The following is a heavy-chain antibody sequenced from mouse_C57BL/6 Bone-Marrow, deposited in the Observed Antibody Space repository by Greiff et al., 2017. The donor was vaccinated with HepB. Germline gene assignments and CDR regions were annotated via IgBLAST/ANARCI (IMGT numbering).Heavy chain of an antibody. Sequence: LMESAGGLVQPGSSMKLSCTASGFTFSDYYMAWVRQVPEKGLEWVANINYDGSSTYYLDSLKSRFIISRDNAKNILYLQMSSLKSEDTATYYCARGKIYEDYDEGYFDVWGTGTTVTVSS. CDR2: INYDGSST. CDR1: GFTFSDYY. J-gene: IGHJ1*03. D-gene: IGHD2-4*01. V-gene: IGHV5-16*01. CDR3: ARGKIYEDYDEGYFDV.